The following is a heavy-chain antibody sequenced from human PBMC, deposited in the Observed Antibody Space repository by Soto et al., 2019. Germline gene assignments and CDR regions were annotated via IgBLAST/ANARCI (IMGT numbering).Heavy chain of an antibody. Sequence: SETLSLTCTVSGGSINSFYWSWIRQSPGKGLEWIGYIYYTGSTVYNPSLKRRTTISLDTSKNQFSLNLTSVTAADTAVYYCARVRYGSGSYLHAFDYWGQGTLVTVSS. J-gene: IGHJ4*02. CDR1: GGSINSFY. CDR3: ARVRYGSGSYLHAFDY. CDR2: IYYTGST. V-gene: IGHV4-59*01. D-gene: IGHD3-10*01.